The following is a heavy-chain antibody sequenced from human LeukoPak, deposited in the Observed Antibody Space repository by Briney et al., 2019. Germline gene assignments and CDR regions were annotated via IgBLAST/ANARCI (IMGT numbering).Heavy chain of an antibody. CDR3: ARDSRRMAYIYY. CDR2: ISSSSSYI. Sequence: GGSLRPSCAASGFTFSSYSMNWVRQAPGKWLEWVSSISSSSSYIYYADSVKGRFTISRDNAKNSLYLQMNSLRAEDTAVYYCARDSRRMAYIYYSGQGTLVTVSS. CDR1: GFTFSSYS. V-gene: IGHV3-21*01. D-gene: IGHD2-21*01. J-gene: IGHJ4*02.